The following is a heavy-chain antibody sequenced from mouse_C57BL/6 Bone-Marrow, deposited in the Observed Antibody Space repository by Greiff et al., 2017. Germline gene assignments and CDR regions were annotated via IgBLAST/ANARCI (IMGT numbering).Heavy chain of an antibody. D-gene: IGHD1-1*01. V-gene: IGHV5-2*01. CDR2: INSDGGST. CDR3: ARHGSTTVVATDYAMDY. Sequence: DVMLVESGGGLVQPGESLKLSCESNEYEFPSHDMSWVRKTPEKRLELVAAINSDGGSTYYPDNMERRFIISRDNTTKTLYLQMSSLRSEDTALYYCARHGSTTVVATDYAMDYWGQGTSVTVSS. J-gene: IGHJ4*01. CDR1: EYEFPSHD.